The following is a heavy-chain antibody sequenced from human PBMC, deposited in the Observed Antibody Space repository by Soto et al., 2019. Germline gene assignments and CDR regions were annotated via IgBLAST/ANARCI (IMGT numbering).Heavy chain of an antibody. J-gene: IGHJ4*02. V-gene: IGHV4-39*01. CDR2: IYYSGST. CDR1: GGSISSSSYY. D-gene: IGHD3-3*01. Sequence: SETLSLTCTVSGGSISSSSYYWGWIRQPPGKGLEWIGSIYYSGSTYYNPSLKSRVTISVDTSKNQFSLKLSSVTAADTAVYYCSYDFWSGGNFDYWGQGTLVTVSS. CDR3: SYDFWSGGNFDY.